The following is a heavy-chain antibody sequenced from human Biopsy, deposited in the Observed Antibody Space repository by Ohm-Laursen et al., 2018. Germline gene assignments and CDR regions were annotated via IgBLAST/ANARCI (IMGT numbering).Heavy chain of an antibody. V-gene: IGHV1-8*01. CDR2: MIPSSGKT. CDR1: GYSFSTYD. Sequence: ALVKVSCKASGYSFSTYDVNWVRQARGQGLEWMGWMIPSSGKTGYAQRFQGRVTLTMNTSISTAYMELSGLRSEDTAVYFCARGYSRRISIFEASIYWFDTWGQGTLVTVSS. J-gene: IGHJ5*02. CDR3: ARGYSRRISIFEASIYWFDT. D-gene: IGHD6-6*01.